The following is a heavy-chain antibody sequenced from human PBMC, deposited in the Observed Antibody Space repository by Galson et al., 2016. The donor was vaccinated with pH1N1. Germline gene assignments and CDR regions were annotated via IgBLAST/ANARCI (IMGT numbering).Heavy chain of an antibody. CDR3: ASPRPAETITTIYGMDV. CDR2: IIPIFGTA. Sequence: SGAEVKKPGSSVKVSCKASGGTFRSYAISWVRQAPGQGLEWMGGIIPIFGTAKYAQKFQDRVTITTDESMSTAYMELSSLRFEDTAVYYCASPRPAETITTIYGMDVWGQGTTVTVSS. V-gene: IGHV1-69*05. CDR1: GGTFRSYA. J-gene: IGHJ6*02. D-gene: IGHD5-12*01.